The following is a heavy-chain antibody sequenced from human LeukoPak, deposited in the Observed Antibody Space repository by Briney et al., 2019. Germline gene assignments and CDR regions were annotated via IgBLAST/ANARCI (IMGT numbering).Heavy chain of an antibody. D-gene: IGHD3-16*01. Sequence: SETLSLTCTVSGGSISGVYWNWIRQPPRQGLEWVGYVHTSGSIASNPSLKNRLTFSIDTSKNQVSLRLSSVTAADTAMYSCARRRGGFGEGEFDYWGQGTPVTVST. V-gene: IGHV4-4*09. CDR2: VHTSGSI. CDR1: GGSISGVY. CDR3: ARRRGGFGEGEFDY. J-gene: IGHJ4*02.